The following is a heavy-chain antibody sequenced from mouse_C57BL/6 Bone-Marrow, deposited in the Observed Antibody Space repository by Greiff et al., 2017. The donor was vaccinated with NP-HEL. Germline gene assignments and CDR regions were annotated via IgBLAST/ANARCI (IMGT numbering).Heavy chain of an antibody. J-gene: IGHJ4*01. CDR1: GYTFTDYE. D-gene: IGHD1-1*01. V-gene: IGHV1-15*01. CDR2: IDPETGGT. Sequence: VQVVESGAELVRPGASVTLSCKASGYTFTDYEMHWVKQTPVHGLEWIGAIDPETGGTAYNQKFKGKAILTVDKSSSTAYMELRSLTSEDSAFYYCTGRYYGSLAMDYWGQGTSVTVSS. CDR3: TGRYYGSLAMDY.